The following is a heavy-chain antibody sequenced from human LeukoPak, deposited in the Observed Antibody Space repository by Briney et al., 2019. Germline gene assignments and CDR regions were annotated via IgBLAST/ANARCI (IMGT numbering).Heavy chain of an antibody. J-gene: IGHJ4*02. V-gene: IGHV3-21*01. D-gene: IGHD3-22*01. Sequence: PGGSLRLSCAASGFTFSSYSMNWVRQAPGKGLEWVSSFSSSSSYIYYADSVKGRFTISRDNAKNSLYLQMNSLRAEDTAVYYCAKDWFLPQYHYDSSGYPDYWGQGTLVTVSS. CDR1: GFTFSSYS. CDR3: AKDWFLPQYHYDSSGYPDY. CDR2: FSSSSSYI.